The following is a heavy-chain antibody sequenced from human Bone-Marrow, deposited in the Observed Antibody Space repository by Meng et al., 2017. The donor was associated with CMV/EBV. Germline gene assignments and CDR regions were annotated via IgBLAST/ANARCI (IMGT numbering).Heavy chain of an antibody. CDR3: ASQWLDSWFDP. CDR2: IYWNDDK. Sequence: SGPTLVKPTQTLTLTCTFSGFSLSTSGVGVGWIRQPPGKALEWLALIYWNDDKRYSPSLKSRLTITKDTSKNQVVLTMTNMDPVDTATCYCASQWLDSWFDPWGQGTLVTISS. J-gene: IGHJ5*02. D-gene: IGHD6-19*01. CDR1: GFSLSTSGVG. V-gene: IGHV2-5*01.